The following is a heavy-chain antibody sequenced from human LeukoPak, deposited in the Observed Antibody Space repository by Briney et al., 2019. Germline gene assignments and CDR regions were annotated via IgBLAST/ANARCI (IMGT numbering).Heavy chain of an antibody. J-gene: IGHJ4*02. V-gene: IGHV4-34*01. CDR1: GGSFSAYY. CDR3: ARGSPDILTGYYVFDY. D-gene: IGHD3-9*01. Sequence: SETLSLTCAVYGGSFSAYYWSWIRQPPGKELEWIGEIHHSGSTNYNPSLKSRVTISEDTSKNQFSLNLSPVTAADTAVYYCARGSPDILTGYYVFDYWGQGTLVTVSS. CDR2: IHHSGST.